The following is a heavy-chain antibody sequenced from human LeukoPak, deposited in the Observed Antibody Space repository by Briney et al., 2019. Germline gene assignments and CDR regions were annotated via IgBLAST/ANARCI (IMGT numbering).Heavy chain of an antibody. CDR1: GGSY. Sequence: SETLSLTCTVSGGSYWGWIRQPPGKGLEWIGSMSYTGSTHYNPSLQSRVTISVDTSKNLFSLKLSSMTAADTAVYYCASKSSSSWYFGFDPWGQGTLVTVSS. J-gene: IGHJ5*02. CDR2: MSYTGST. V-gene: IGHV4-39*01. D-gene: IGHD6-13*01. CDR3: ASKSSSSWYFGFDP.